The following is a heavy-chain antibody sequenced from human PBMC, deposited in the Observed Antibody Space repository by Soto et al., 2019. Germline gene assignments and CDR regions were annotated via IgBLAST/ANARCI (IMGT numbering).Heavy chain of an antibody. CDR1: GYKFTSFP. J-gene: IGHJ4*02. CDR2: INAGNGNT. D-gene: IGHD3-22*01. Sequence: ASVKVSCKASGYKFTSFPLHWVRQAPGQRLEWMGWINAGNGNTKFSQKFQGRVTITRDTSASTAYMELSSLRSEDTAVYYCARLLSLGWLYFDCWGQGTLVTVSS. V-gene: IGHV1-3*01. CDR3: ARLLSLGWLYFDC.